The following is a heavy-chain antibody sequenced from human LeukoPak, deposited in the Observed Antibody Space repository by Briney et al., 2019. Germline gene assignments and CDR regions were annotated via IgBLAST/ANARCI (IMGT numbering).Heavy chain of an antibody. CDR2: INPNSGGT. CDR3: ARDVGELSNDAFDI. CDR1: GYTFTGYY. J-gene: IGHJ3*02. V-gene: IGHV1-2*02. D-gene: IGHD3-16*02. Sequence: ASVKVSCKAPGYTFTGYYMHWVRQAPGQGLEWMGWINPNSGGTNYAQKFQGRVTMTRDTSISTAYMELSRLRSDDTAVYYCARDVGELSNDAFDIWGQGTMVTVSS.